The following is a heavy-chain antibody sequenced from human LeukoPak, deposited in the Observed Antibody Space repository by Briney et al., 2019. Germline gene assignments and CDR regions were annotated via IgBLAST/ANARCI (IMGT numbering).Heavy chain of an antibody. V-gene: IGHV1-18*01. Sequence: GASVKVSCKASGYTFTSYGIGWVRQAPGQGLEWMGWISAYNGNTNYAQKLQGRVTMTTDTSTSTAYMELRSLRSDDTAVYYCARVGKLATRIAAAGFDYWGQGTLVTVSS. CDR3: ARVGKLATRIAAAGFDY. D-gene: IGHD6-13*01. CDR2: ISAYNGNT. J-gene: IGHJ4*02. CDR1: GYTFTSYG.